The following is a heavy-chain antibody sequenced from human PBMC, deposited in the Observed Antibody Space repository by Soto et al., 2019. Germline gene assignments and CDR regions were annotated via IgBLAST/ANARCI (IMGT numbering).Heavy chain of an antibody. CDR2: IYYSGNT. J-gene: IGHJ3*02. D-gene: IGHD3-10*01. Sequence: QLQLQESGPGLVKPSETLSLTCTVSGGSISSDIHYWGWIRQPPGKGLEWIGTIYYSGNTHYNPSLRSRGTISMDTSKNQFSLRLTSVTAADTAVYYCARHTDCGSGSSCLGSDNMDTDAFDIWGQGTMVTVS. CDR3: ARHTDCGSGSSCLGSDNMDTDAFDI. V-gene: IGHV4-39*01. CDR1: GGSISSDIHY.